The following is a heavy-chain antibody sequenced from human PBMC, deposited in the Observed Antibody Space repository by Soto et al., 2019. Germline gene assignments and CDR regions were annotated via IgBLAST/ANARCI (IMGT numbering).Heavy chain of an antibody. D-gene: IGHD2-21*02. CDR1: GGTFSSYA. CDR2: INPNSGGT. CDR3: ARDRAYCGGDCYSHFAFDI. V-gene: IGHV1-2*04. J-gene: IGHJ3*02. Sequence: ASVKVSCKASGGTFSSYAISWVRQAPGQGLEWMGWINPNSGGTNYAQKFQGWVTMTRDTSISTAYMELSRLRSDDTAVYYCARDRAYCGGDCYSHFAFDIWGQGTMVTVSS.